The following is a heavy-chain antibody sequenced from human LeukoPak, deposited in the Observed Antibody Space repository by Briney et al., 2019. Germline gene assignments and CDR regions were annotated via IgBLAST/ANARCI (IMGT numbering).Heavy chain of an antibody. V-gene: IGHV4-39*07. CDR3: ARTRAVALRNNWFDP. J-gene: IGHJ5*02. D-gene: IGHD6-19*01. CDR2: IYYSEGT. Sequence: PSETLSLTCTVSGGSISSRSYYWGWIRQPPGKGLEWIGSIYYSEGTYYNPSLKSRVTISIDTSKNQFSLKLSSVTAADTAVYYCARTRAVALRNNWFDPWGQGTLVTVSS. CDR1: GGSISSRSYY.